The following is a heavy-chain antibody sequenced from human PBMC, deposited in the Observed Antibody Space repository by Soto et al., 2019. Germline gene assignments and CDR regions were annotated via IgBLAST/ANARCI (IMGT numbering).Heavy chain of an antibody. D-gene: IGHD3-3*01. J-gene: IGHJ6*02. CDR1: GFTFSSYA. CDR3: AKGPDTYYDFWSGYYSLYYYYYGMDV. CDR2: ISGSGGST. V-gene: IGHV3-23*01. Sequence: GGSLRLSCAASGFTFSSYAMSWVRQAPGKGLEWVSAISGSGGSTYYADSVKGRFTISRDNSKNTLYLQMNSLRAEDTAVYYCAKGPDTYYDFWSGYYSLYYYYYGMDVWGQGTTVTVSS.